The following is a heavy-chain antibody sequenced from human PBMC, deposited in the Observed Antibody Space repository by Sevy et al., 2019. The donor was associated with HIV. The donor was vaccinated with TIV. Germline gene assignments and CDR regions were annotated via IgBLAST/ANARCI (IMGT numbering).Heavy chain of an antibody. CDR3: AKAARYSSVWYSTGEPFDY. CDR2: FSGTDGSGTDGTT. V-gene: IGHV3-23*01. D-gene: IGHD6-13*01. Sequence: GGSLRLSCAASGFKFDNYDFSWVRQAPGKGLEWVSGFSGTDGSGTDGTTYYTDSVKGRFIISRDNSKNTPYLEMNSRRVDDTAVYYCAKAARYSSVWYSTGEPFDYWGQGTLVTVSS. J-gene: IGHJ4*02. CDR1: GFKFDNYD.